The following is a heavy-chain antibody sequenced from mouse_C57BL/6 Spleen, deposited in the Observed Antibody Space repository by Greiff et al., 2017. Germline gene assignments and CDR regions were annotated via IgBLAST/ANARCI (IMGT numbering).Heavy chain of an antibody. CDR1: GFTFTSYW. CDR2: IDPSDSYT. D-gene: IGHD2-2*01. Sequence: VQLMQPGAELVMPGASVKLSCTASGFTFTSYWMHWVKQRPGQGLEWIGEIDPSDSYTNYNQKFKGNSTMTVDKSSSTAYMQLSSLTSEDSAVYYCARKSYYGYDSFACWGKGTLVTVSA. CDR3: ARKSYYGYDSFAC. J-gene: IGHJ3*01. V-gene: IGHV1-69*01.